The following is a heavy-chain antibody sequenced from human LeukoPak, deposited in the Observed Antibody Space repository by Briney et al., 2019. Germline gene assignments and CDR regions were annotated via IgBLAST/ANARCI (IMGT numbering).Heavy chain of an antibody. CDR2: IYYSGST. Sequence: PSETLSLTCTVSGGSISSSSYYWGWIRQPPGKGLEWIGSIYYSGSTYYNPSLKSRVTISVGTSKNQFSLKPSSVTAADTAVYYCARDVLPFDYWGQGTLVTVSS. CDR1: GGSISSSSYY. J-gene: IGHJ4*02. V-gene: IGHV4-39*07. CDR3: ARDVLPFDY. D-gene: IGHD4/OR15-4a*01.